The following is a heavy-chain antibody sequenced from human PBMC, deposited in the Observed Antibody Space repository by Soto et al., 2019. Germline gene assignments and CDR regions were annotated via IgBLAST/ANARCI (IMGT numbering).Heavy chain of an antibody. Sequence: LSLTCTVSGGSLSSYYWSWIRQPAGKGLEWIGRIYSSGKTNYNPSLESRVTMSVDTSKNQFSLSLNSVTAADTAIYYCARDYNWILDDFADMRWSFDPWGQGTLVTVSS. CDR3: ARDYNWILDDFADMRWSFDP. CDR1: GGSLSSYY. J-gene: IGHJ5*02. V-gene: IGHV4-4*07. CDR2: IYSSGKT. D-gene: IGHD1-1*01.